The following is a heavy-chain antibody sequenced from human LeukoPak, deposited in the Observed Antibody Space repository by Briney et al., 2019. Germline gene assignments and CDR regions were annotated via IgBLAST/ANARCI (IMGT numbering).Heavy chain of an antibody. CDR1: GFTFSSDS. D-gene: IGHD6-13*01. Sequence: GGSLRLSCAASGFTFSSDSMIWVRRAPGKGLEWVSTISGSGVSTFYADPVKGRFTISRDNSKNTLYLHMNSLSAEDTAVYYCAKDSFSSRWGQGTLVTVSS. CDR2: ISGSGVST. V-gene: IGHV3-23*01. CDR3: AKDSFSSR. J-gene: IGHJ4*02.